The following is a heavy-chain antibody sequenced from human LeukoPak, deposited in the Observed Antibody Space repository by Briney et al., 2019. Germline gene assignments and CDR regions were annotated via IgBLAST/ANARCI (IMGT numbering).Heavy chain of an antibody. Sequence: AKVKVSCKASGYTFTNFGISWVRQDPGQGLEWMGWISPYNGNTDYPQMVQGRVTMTTDTSTSTTYMELRSLRSDDTAVYYCARGGVGHCSGGSCPTRWFDPWGQGTLVTVSS. V-gene: IGHV1-18*01. CDR1: GYTFTNFG. CDR2: ISPYNGNT. J-gene: IGHJ5*02. D-gene: IGHD2-15*01. CDR3: ARGGVGHCSGGSCPTRWFDP.